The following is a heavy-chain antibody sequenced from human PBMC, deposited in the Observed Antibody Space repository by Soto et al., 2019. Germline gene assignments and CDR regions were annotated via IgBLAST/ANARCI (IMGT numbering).Heavy chain of an antibody. V-gene: IGHV4-59*08. CDR2: IYYSGST. Sequence: SETLSLTCTVSGGSISSYYWSWIRQPPGKGLEWIGYIYYSGSTNYNPSLKSRVTISVDTSKNQFSLKLSSVTAADTAVYYCARREPMGYYYMDVWGKGTTVTVSS. D-gene: IGHD1-26*01. CDR3: ARREPMGYYYMDV. CDR1: GGSISSYY. J-gene: IGHJ6*03.